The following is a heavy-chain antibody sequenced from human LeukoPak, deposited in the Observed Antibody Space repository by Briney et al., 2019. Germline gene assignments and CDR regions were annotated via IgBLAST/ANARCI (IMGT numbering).Heavy chain of an antibody. CDR3: ARAPREWLLGYYFDY. Sequence: GGSLRLSCAASGFTFSSYWMSWVRQAPGKGLEWVANIKFDGGEKYYVDSVKGRFTISRDNAKNSLYLQMNSLRAEDTAVYYCARAPREWLLGYYFDYWGQGTLVTVSS. V-gene: IGHV3-7*01. J-gene: IGHJ4*02. D-gene: IGHD3-3*01. CDR2: IKFDGGEK. CDR1: GFTFSSYW.